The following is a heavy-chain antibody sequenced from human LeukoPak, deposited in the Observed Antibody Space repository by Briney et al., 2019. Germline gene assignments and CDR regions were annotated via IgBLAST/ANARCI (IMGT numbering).Heavy chain of an antibody. V-gene: IGHV4-34*01. CDR1: GFTFSSYA. CDR2: INHSGST. J-gene: IGHJ4*02. D-gene: IGHD3-3*01. Sequence: PGGSLRLSCAASGFTFSSYAMSWIRQPPGKGLEWIGEINHSGSTNYNPSLKSRVTISVDTSKNQFSLKLSSVTAADTAVYYCARGAHYYDFWSGYYTPPTGYYFDYWGQGTLVTVSS. CDR3: ARGAHYYDFWSGYYTPPTGYYFDY.